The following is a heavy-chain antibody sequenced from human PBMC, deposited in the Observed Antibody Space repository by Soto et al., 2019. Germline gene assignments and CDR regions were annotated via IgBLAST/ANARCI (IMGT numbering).Heavy chain of an antibody. CDR3: ARDLAIPGLTTGSFDY. J-gene: IGHJ4*02. D-gene: IGHD1-1*01. Sequence: QVQLVESGGGVVQPGRSLRLSCAASGFTFSSYGMHWVRQAPGKGLEWVAVIWYDGSNKYYADSVKGRFTISRDNSKNTLYLQMNSLRAGDTAVYYCARDLAIPGLTTGSFDYWGQGTLVTVSS. CDR1: GFTFSSYG. CDR2: IWYDGSNK. V-gene: IGHV3-33*01.